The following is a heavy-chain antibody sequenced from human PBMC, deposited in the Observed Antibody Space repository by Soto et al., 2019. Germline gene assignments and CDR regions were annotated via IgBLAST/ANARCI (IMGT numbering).Heavy chain of an antibody. CDR1: GFTFSRYW. V-gene: IGHV3-7*01. D-gene: IGHD3-3*01. CDR3: AADFWSGPYYYYYYMDV. CDR2: IKQDGSEK. Sequence: GGSLRLPCAASGFTFSRYWMTWVRQAPGKGLEWVANIKQDGSEKYYVDSVKGRFTISRDNAKNSLYLQMNSLRAEDTAVYYCAADFWSGPYYYYYYMDVWGKGTTVTVSS. J-gene: IGHJ6*03.